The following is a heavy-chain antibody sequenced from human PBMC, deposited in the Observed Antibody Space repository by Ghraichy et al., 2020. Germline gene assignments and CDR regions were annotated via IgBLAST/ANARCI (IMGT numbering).Heavy chain of an antibody. J-gene: IGHJ4*02. CDR2: INHSGST. CDR3: ARGETGGLPLDY. D-gene: IGHD6-25*01. CDR1: GGSFSGYY. Sequence: SETLSLTCAVYGGSFSGYYWSWIRQPPGKGLEWIGEINHSGSTNYNPSLKSRVTILVDTSKNQFSLKLSSVTAADTAVYYCARGETGGLPLDYWGQGTLVTVSS. V-gene: IGHV4-34*01.